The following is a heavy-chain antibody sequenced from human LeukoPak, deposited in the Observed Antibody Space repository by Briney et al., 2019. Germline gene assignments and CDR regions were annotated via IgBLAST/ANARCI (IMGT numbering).Heavy chain of an antibody. CDR3: ARGWTTVTTDAFDI. CDR2: IIPMFGTA. Sequence: SVKVSCKASGDTFSSYAISWVRQAPGQGLDWMGGIIPMFGTANYAQKFQGRVTITADESTSTAYMELSSLRSEDTAVYYCARGWTTVTTDAFDIWGQGTMVTVSS. V-gene: IGHV1-69*13. CDR1: GDTFSSYA. J-gene: IGHJ3*02. D-gene: IGHD4-17*01.